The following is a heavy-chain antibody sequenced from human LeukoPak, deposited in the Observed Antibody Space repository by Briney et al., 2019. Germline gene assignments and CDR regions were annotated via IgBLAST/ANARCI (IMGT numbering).Heavy chain of an antibody. V-gene: IGHV1-2*02. CDR1: GYTFTGYY. Sequence: ASAKVSCKPSGYTFTGYYIHWVRQAPGQGLEWMGWVNPNSGGTNYAQHFQGRVTMTRATSISTAYMDLSRLTSDDTAVYYCARGEGIAAAGTYFQSWGQGTLVTVSS. D-gene: IGHD6-13*01. CDR2: VNPNSGGT. CDR3: ARGEGIAAAGTYFQS. J-gene: IGHJ1*01.